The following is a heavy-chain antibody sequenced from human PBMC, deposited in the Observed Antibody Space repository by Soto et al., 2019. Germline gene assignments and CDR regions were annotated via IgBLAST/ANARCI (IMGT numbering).Heavy chain of an antibody. CDR3: ATSRISIAVAGETEYYFDY. Sequence: GASVTVSCTASGYIFTGYYMHWVRQAPGQGLEWMGWINHNSGDTNYTQKFQGWVTMTRDTSISTAYMELSRLRSDDTAVYYCATSRISIAVAGETEYYFDYWGQGTLVTVSS. CDR1: GYIFTGYY. J-gene: IGHJ4*02. V-gene: IGHV1-2*04. D-gene: IGHD6-19*01. CDR2: INHNSGDT.